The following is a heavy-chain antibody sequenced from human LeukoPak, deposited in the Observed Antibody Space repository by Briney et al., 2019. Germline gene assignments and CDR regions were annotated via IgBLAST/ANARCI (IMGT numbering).Heavy chain of an antibody. CDR1: EFTFSKYW. V-gene: IGHV3-74*01. J-gene: IGHJ4*02. D-gene: IGHD4-11*01. Sequence: GGSLRLSCVASEFTFSKYWMHWVRHARGKGLVSVSRINNDGSRTTYADSVKGRFTISRDNSKNTLYLQMNSLRTEDTAVYYCANLDYSKSDYWGQGTLVTVSS. CDR3: ANLDYSKSDY. CDR2: INNDGSRT.